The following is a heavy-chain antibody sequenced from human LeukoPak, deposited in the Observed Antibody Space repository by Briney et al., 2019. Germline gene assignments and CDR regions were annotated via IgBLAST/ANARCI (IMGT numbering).Heavy chain of an antibody. CDR2: ISGSGGST. Sequence: RSGGSLRLSCAASGFTFSSYGMSWVRQAPGKGLEWVSAISGSGGSTYYADSVKGRFTISRDNSKNTLYLQMNSLRAEDTAVYYCAKDSRGYQDFFDYWGQGTLVTVSS. J-gene: IGHJ4*02. CDR1: GFTFSSYG. CDR3: AKDSRGYQDFFDY. D-gene: IGHD3-22*01. V-gene: IGHV3-23*01.